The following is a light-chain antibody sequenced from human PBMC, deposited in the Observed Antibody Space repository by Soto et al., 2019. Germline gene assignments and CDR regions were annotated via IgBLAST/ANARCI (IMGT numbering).Light chain of an antibody. J-gene: IGLJ3*02. Sequence: QAVVTQPPSASGTPGQRVSISCSGSSSNIGSNAVHWYQQFPGTAPRLLIYRDNQRPSGVPDRFSGSKSGTSASLVISGLQSEDEADYYCAAWNDRPYLWVFGGGTKVTVL. V-gene: IGLV1-44*01. CDR1: SSNIGSNA. CDR3: AAWNDRPYLWV. CDR2: RDN.